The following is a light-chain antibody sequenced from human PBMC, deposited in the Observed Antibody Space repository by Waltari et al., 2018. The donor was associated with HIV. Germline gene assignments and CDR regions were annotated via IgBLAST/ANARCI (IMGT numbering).Light chain of an antibody. CDR1: TFTKKF. CDR3: QSADSSGTS. V-gene: IGLV3-25*03. CDR2: KDN. Sequence: SDELTQTPSVSVSPGQTARITCSGETFTKKFVYWYQQKPGQAPVVVIYKDNERPSGIPERFSGSSSGTRATLTISGVQAEDEADYYCQSADSSGTSFGGGTKLTVL. J-gene: IGLJ2*01.